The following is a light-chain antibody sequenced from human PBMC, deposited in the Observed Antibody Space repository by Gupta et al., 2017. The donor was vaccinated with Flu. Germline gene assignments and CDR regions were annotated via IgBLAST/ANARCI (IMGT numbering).Light chain of an antibody. Sequence: VKLTCTLSSGHSSYAIAWHQQQPEKGPRYLMKLNSDGSHSKGDGTPDRFSGSSSGAERYLTISSLQSEDEADYYCQTWDTGIWVFGGGTKLTVL. V-gene: IGLV4-69*01. CDR2: LNSDGSH. CDR1: SGHSSYA. CDR3: QTWDTGIWV. J-gene: IGLJ2*01.